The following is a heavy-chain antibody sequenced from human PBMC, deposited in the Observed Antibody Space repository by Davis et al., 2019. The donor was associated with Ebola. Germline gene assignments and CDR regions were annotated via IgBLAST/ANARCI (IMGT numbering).Heavy chain of an antibody. CDR3: AKGGGTSSSDFRRT. J-gene: IGHJ5*02. Sequence: GESLKISCAASGFTFSNYGMNWVRQAPGKGLEWVSGISDSGGITHYADSVKGRFTISRDNSKNTLFLQMNSLRADDTAVYYCAKGGGTSSSDFRRTWGQGTLVTVSS. CDR1: GFTFSNYG. V-gene: IGHV3-23*01. D-gene: IGHD6-6*01. CDR2: ISDSGGIT.